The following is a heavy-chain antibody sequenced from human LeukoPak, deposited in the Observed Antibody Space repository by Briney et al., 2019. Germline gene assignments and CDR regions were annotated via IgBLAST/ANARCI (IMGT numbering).Heavy chain of an antibody. CDR3: ASLARDY. J-gene: IGHJ4*02. V-gene: IGHV3-53*01. CDR1: GFIVSNTY. Sequence: GGSLRLSCAASGFIVSNTYMTWVRQAPGKGLEWVSVIHNDGSTYYADSVKGRFTISRDNSKNMLFLRMNSLKVEDTAVYFCASLARDYWGQGTLVSVSS. CDR2: IHNDGST. D-gene: IGHD3-3*02.